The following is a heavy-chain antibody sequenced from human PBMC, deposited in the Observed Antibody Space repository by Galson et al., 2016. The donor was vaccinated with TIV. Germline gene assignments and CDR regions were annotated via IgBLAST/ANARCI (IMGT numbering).Heavy chain of an antibody. Sequence: SLRLSCAATGFNFDNYAIHWVRQAPGKGLEWVAVISHDENNKYYSDSVKGRFTTSRENYKSTTYLQMNLLKTEDTAVYYCARDTASVYGRGSLLDSWGQGMLVTVTS. J-gene: IGHJ5*01. CDR3: ARDTASVYGRGSLLDS. V-gene: IGHV3-30-3*01. CDR2: ISHDENNK. D-gene: IGHD3-10*01. CDR1: GFNFDNYA.